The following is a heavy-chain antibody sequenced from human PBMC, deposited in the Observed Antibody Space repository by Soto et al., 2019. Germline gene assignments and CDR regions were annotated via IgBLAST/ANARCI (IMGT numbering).Heavy chain of an antibody. D-gene: IGHD4-17*01. CDR3: AKGPGTMLTYIDY. V-gene: IGHV3-23*01. CDR1: GFTFSSYG. J-gene: IGHJ4*02. Sequence: GGSLRLSRAASGFTFSSYGMSWVRQAPGKGLEWVSVISGSGGSTSYADSVKGRFTISRDNSKNTLYLQMNSLRAEDTAVYYCAKGPGTMLTYIDYWGQGTLVTVSS. CDR2: ISGSGGST.